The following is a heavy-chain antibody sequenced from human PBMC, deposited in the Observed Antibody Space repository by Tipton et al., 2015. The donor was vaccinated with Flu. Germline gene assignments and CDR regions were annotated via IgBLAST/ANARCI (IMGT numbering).Heavy chain of an antibody. CDR3: ATSAQVSMHYYSSYGLDV. CDR1: GGSISDGY. D-gene: IGHD2/OR15-2a*01. V-gene: IGHV4-59*01. J-gene: IGHJ6*02. Sequence: GLVKPSETLSLTCTVSGGSISDGYWSWVRQPPGKGLEWIGFLHYSGSTNYNPSLKSRVTISVDMSKTQFSLKLTSVTAADTAVYYCATSAQVSMHYYSSYGLDVWGQGTTVTVSS. CDR2: LHYSGST.